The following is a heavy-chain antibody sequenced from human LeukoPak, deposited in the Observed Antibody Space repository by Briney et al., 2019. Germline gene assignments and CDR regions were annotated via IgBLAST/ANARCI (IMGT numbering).Heavy chain of an antibody. CDR2: ISGSGGST. Sequence: GGSLRLSCAASGFTFSSYAMSWVRQAPGKGLEWVSAISGSGGSTYYADSVKGRFTIPRDNPKNTLYLQMNSLRAEDTAVYYCAKVRCSSTSCYTRRYYFDYWGQGTLVTVSS. CDR1: GFTFSSYA. D-gene: IGHD2-2*02. J-gene: IGHJ4*02. CDR3: AKVRCSSTSCYTRRYYFDY. V-gene: IGHV3-23*01.